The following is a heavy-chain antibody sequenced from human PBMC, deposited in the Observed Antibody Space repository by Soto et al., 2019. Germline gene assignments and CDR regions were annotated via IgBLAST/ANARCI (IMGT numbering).Heavy chain of an antibody. D-gene: IGHD3-9*01. V-gene: IGHV1-3*01. J-gene: IGHJ4*02. CDR2: INAGNGNT. CDR1: GYTFTSYA. Sequence: ASVKVSCKASGYTFTSYAMHWVRQAPGQRLEWMGWINAGNGNTKYSQKFQGRVTITRDTSASTAYMELSSLRSEDTAVYYCARAAYYDILTGYAGPLYYFDYWGQGTLVTVSS. CDR3: ARAAYYDILTGYAGPLYYFDY.